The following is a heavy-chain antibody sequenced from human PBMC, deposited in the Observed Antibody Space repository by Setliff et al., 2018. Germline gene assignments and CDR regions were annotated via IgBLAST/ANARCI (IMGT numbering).Heavy chain of an antibody. Sequence: PSETLSLTCTVSGGSITSYYWSWIRQPPGKGLEYIGYIYYSGSTNYNPSLKSRVTISVDTSKNQFSLRLTSVTAADTAVYYCARDGLGAFSLRSMDVWGKGTTVTVSS. V-gene: IGHV4-59*01. CDR3: ARDGLGAFSLRSMDV. J-gene: IGHJ6*04. CDR1: GGSITSYY. CDR2: IYYSGST. D-gene: IGHD3-3*02.